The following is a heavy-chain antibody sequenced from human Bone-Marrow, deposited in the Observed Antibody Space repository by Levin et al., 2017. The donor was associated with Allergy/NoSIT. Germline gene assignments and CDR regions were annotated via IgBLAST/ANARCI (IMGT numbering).Heavy chain of an antibody. D-gene: IGHD1-26*01. Sequence: LSLPCAASGFSFSRHAMHWVRQAPGKGLEWVAFILYDGRNKYYADSAKGRFTISRDNSQNTLYLQMNSLRAEDTAVYYGARDIGEWELLLSAFDIWGQGTMVTVSS. CDR1: GFSFSRHA. V-gene: IGHV3-30*04. CDR3: ARDIGEWELLLSAFDI. CDR2: ILYDGRNK. J-gene: IGHJ3*02.